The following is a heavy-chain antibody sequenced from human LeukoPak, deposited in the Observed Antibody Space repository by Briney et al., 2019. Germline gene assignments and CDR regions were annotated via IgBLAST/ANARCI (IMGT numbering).Heavy chain of an antibody. CDR1: GFTVNAYS. Sequence: PGGSLRLSCTASGFTVNAYSIHWVRQAPGRGLEWVSLISGAGNTYYADSVKGRFTISRDNSKNSLYLQMNSLRAEDTALYFCAKDNNHYGDYDCWGQGTLVTVSS. V-gene: IGHV3-43*02. D-gene: IGHD4-17*01. CDR3: AKDNNHYGDYDC. CDR2: ISGAGNT. J-gene: IGHJ4*02.